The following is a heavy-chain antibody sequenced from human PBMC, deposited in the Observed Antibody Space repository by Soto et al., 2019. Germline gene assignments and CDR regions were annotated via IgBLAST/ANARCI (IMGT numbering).Heavy chain of an antibody. CDR1: GFTFSSYG. CDR2: ISYDGSNK. V-gene: IGHV3-30*03. J-gene: IGHJ4*02. Sequence: PRGSLRVYCAASGFTFSSYGMHWDRQAPGKGLEWVAVISYDGSNKYYADSVKGRFTISRDNSKNTLYLQMNSLRAEDTAVYYCSTVGFDYWGRGTLVTVSS. CDR3: STVGFDY.